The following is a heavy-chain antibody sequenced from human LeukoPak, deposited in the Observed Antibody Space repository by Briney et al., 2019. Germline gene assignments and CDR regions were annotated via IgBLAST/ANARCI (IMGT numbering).Heavy chain of an antibody. Sequence: SQTLSLTCAISGDSVSSNSAAWNWIRQSPSRGLEWLGRTYYRSKWYNDYAVSVKSRITINPDTSKNQFSLQLNSVTPEDTAVYYYAREFRSSSWYLNWFDPWGQGTLVTVSS. CDR1: GDSVSSNSAA. CDR2: TYYRSKWYN. D-gene: IGHD6-13*01. J-gene: IGHJ5*02. V-gene: IGHV6-1*01. CDR3: AREFRSSSWYLNWFDP.